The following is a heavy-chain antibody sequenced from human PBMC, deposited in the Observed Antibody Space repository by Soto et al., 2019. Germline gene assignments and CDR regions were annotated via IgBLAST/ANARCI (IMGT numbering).Heavy chain of an antibody. Sequence: QVQLVQSGAEVNKPESSVKVSCKAPGGTFSTYAISSVRQAPGQGLEWMGGIIPMFGTANYAQRFQDRVTITADESTNTVYMELSSLRSEDTAVYFCASGIQLWLRRINNGYSGWGQGTLVTVSS. J-gene: IGHJ4*02. CDR2: IIPMFGTA. CDR1: GGTFSTYA. CDR3: ASGIQLWLRRINNGYSG. V-gene: IGHV1-69*12. D-gene: IGHD5-18*01.